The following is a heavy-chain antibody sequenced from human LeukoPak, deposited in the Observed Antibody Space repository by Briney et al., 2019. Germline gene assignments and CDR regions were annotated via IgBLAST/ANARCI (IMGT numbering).Heavy chain of an antibody. CDR3: ARDSRLAAPDY. J-gene: IGHJ4*02. V-gene: IGHV4-59*01. CDR2: IYYSGST. D-gene: IGHD6-25*01. Sequence: SETLSLTCTVSGGSISSYYWSWIRQPPGKGLEWIGYIYYSGSTNYNPSLKSRVTISVDTSKNQFSLKLSSVTAADTAVYYCARDSRLAAPDYWGQGTLVTVSS. CDR1: GGSISSYY.